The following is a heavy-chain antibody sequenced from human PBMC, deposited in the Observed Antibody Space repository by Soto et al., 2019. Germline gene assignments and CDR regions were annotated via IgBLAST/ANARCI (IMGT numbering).Heavy chain of an antibody. Sequence: GGSLRLSCAASGFTFSDYYMSWIRQAPGKGLEWVSYISSSSITRYYADSVKGRFTISRDNAKNSLYLQMNSLRAEDTAIYYCARDVSVAISTPPLDYWGQGTLVTVCS. V-gene: IGHV3-11*01. D-gene: IGHD5-12*01. CDR3: ARDVSVAISTPPLDY. J-gene: IGHJ4*02. CDR2: ISSSSITR. CDR1: GFTFSDYY.